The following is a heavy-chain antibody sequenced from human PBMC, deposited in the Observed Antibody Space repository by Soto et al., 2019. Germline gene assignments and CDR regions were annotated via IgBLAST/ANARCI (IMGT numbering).Heavy chain of an antibody. CDR2: ISSDGRNT. Sequence: EVQLVESGGGLVQPGGSLRLSCAASGFAFSSYWMQWVRQAPGKGPVWVSRISSDGRNTTYADFVKGRFTISRDNAENTLHLQMTSLTDDDTAVYYCIKSSTVTGVGGYRWGQGTLVTVSS. J-gene: IGHJ5*02. V-gene: IGHV3-74*01. CDR3: IKSSTVTGVGGYR. CDR1: GFAFSSYW. D-gene: IGHD6-19*01.